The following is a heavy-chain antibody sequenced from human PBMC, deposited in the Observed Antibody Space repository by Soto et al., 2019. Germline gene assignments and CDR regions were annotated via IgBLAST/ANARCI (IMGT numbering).Heavy chain of an antibody. Sequence: GGSLRLSCAASGFTFSSYGMHWVRQAPGKGLEWVAVIWYDGSNKYYADSVKGRFTISRDNSKNTLYLQMNSLRAEDTAVYYCARDHVAAAGTAFDIWGQGTMVTVSS. V-gene: IGHV3-33*01. CDR1: GFTFSSYG. D-gene: IGHD6-13*01. CDR3: ARDHVAAAGTAFDI. J-gene: IGHJ3*02. CDR2: IWYDGSNK.